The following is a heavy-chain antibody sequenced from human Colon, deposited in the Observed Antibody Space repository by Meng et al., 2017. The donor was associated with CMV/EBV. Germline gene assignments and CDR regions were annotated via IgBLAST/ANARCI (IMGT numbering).Heavy chain of an antibody. J-gene: IGHJ4*02. CDR1: GYTFPNFG. CDR2: ISPYNGDT. V-gene: IGHV1-18*01. Sequence: HVQLVQSGEEVKEPGAQVKVSCKTSGYTFPNFGISWVRQAPGQGLEWMAYISPYNGDTNYAQRFQGRVALTTDTSTSTVYMELGSLTSDDTAMYYCARELARGGYWGQGTLVTVSS. CDR3: ARELARGGY.